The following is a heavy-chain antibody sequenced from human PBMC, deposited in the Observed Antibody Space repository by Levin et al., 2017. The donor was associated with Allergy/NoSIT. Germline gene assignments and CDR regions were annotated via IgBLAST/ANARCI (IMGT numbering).Heavy chain of an antibody. D-gene: IGHD1-26*01. J-gene: IGHJ4*02. Sequence: EASVKVSCKASGGTFSSYAISWVRQAPGQGLEWMGGIIPIFGTANYAQKFQGRVTITADESTSTAYMELSSLRSEDTAVYYCAFSGLGAVYYFDYWGQGTLVTVSS. CDR1: GGTFSSYA. CDR3: AFSGLGAVYYFDY. V-gene: IGHV1-69*13. CDR2: IIPIFGTA.